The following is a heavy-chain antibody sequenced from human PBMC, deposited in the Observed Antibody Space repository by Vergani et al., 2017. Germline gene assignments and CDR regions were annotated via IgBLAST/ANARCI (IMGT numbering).Heavy chain of an antibody. CDR2: ISYDGSNK. J-gene: IGHJ4*02. D-gene: IGHD3-22*01. CDR3: AKQYYDRNGVDY. V-gene: IGHV3-30*18. CDR1: GFTFSSYE. Sequence: VQLVESGGGLVQPGGSLRLSCAASGFTFSSYEMNWVRQAPGKGLEWVAVISYDGSNKYYADSVKGRFTISRDNSKNTLYLKMNSLSAEDTAVYYCAKQYYDRNGVDYCGQGPLVTVSS.